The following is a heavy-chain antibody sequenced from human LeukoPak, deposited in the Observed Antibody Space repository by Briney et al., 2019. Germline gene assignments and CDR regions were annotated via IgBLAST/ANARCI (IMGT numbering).Heavy chain of an antibody. Sequence: PSETLSFTCTVSGGSVSSGGYYWNWIRQHPGKGLEWIGFTSYSEGTYYNPSLMSRITTSVDRSQNQFSLKMRDVTAADTAVYFCATADWESFYIDPWRQGALVAVSS. CDR2: TSYSEGT. J-gene: IGHJ5*02. D-gene: IGHD1-26*01. CDR1: GGSVSSGGYY. CDR3: ATADWESFYIDP. V-gene: IGHV4-31*03.